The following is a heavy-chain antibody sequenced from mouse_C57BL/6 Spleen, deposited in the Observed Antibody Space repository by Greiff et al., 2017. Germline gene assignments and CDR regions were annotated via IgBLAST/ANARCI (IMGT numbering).Heavy chain of an antibody. D-gene: IGHD1-1*01. CDR2: ISSGSSTI. V-gene: IGHV5-17*01. Sequence: EVQVVESGGGLVKPGGSLKLSCAASGFTFSDYGMHWVRQAPEKGLEWVAYISSGSSTIYYAATVKGRFPISRDNAKNTLFLQMTSLRSEDTAMYYCARPFYYGSSYFDYWGQGTTLTVSS. J-gene: IGHJ2*01. CDR3: ARPFYYGSSYFDY. CDR1: GFTFSDYG.